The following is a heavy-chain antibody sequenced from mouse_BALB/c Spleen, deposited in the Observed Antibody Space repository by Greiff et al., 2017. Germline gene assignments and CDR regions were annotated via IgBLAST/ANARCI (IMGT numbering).Heavy chain of an antibody. V-gene: IGHV5-6-5*01. CDR1: GFTFSSYA. CDR3: ARGYGYDAEAWFAY. J-gene: IGHJ3*01. D-gene: IGHD2-2*01. Sequence: EVKLMESGGGLVKPGGSLKLSCAASGFTFSSYAMSWVRQNPEKRLEWVASISSGGSTYYPDSVKGRFTISRDNARNILYLQMSSLRSEDTAMYYCARGYGYDAEAWFAYWGQGTLVTVSA. CDR2: ISSGGST.